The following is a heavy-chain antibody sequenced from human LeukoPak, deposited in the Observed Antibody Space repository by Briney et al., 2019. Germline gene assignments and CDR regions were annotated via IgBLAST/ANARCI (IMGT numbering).Heavy chain of an antibody. J-gene: IGHJ5*02. Sequence: PGGSLRLSCAASGFAFDDYGMSWVRQAPGKGLEWVSAISGSGGSTYYADSVKGRFTISRDNSKNTLYLQMNSLRAEDTAVYYCAPTMVRGEWWFDPWGQGTLVTVSS. CDR3: APTMVRGEWWFDP. CDR1: GFAFDDYG. D-gene: IGHD3-10*01. V-gene: IGHV3-23*01. CDR2: ISGSGGST.